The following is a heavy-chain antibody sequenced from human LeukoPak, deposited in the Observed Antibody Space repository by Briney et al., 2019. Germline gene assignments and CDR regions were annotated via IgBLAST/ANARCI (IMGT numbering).Heavy chain of an antibody. V-gene: IGHV4-4*07. Sequence: SETLSLTYTVSGGSISSYYWSWIRQPAGKGLEWIGRIYTSGSTNYNPSLKSRVTRSVDTSKNQFSLKLSSVTAADTAVYYCARDGYYYDSSGYYEKMYYFDYWGQGRLVTV. D-gene: IGHD3-22*01. J-gene: IGHJ4*02. CDR2: IYTSGST. CDR3: ARDGYYYDSSGYYEKMYYFDY. CDR1: GGSISSYY.